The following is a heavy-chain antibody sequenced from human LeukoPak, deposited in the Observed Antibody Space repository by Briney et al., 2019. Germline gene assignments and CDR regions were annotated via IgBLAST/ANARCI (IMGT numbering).Heavy chain of an antibody. D-gene: IGHD6-19*01. V-gene: IGHV3-23*01. CDR3: AKHYVRGLAVANTDY. Sequence: PGGSLRLSCAASGFTSSSQELTWVRQAPGKGLEWVSTITPGSTYTKYADSVAGRFTISRDDSKNTLYLQMHSLRAEDTAVYYCAKHYVRGLAVANTDYWGQGALVTVSS. CDR2: ITPGSTYT. CDR1: GFTSSSQE. J-gene: IGHJ4*02.